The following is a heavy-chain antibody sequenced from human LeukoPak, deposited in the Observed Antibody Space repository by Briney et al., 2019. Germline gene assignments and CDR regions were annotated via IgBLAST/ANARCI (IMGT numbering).Heavy chain of an antibody. Sequence: PGGSLRLSCAASGFTFSSNGVHWVRQAPGKGLEWVAAISYDGSDKYYADSVKGRSTISRDNSKSTLYLQMNSLRAEDTAVYYCAREAVRGVIYGMDVWGQGTTVIVSS. CDR3: AREAVRGVIYGMDV. V-gene: IGHV3-30*03. CDR1: GFTFSSNG. CDR2: ISYDGSDK. J-gene: IGHJ6*02. D-gene: IGHD3-10*01.